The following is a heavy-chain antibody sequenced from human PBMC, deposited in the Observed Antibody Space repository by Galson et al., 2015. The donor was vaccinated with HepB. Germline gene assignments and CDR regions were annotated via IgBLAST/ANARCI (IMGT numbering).Heavy chain of an antibody. CDR3: AKDASFYGLDV. CDR1: GFTFNSYA. CDR2: ISGSGATT. J-gene: IGHJ6*02. Sequence: SLRLSCAASGFTFNSYAMRWVRQAPGKGLEWVSVISGSGATTNYADSVKGRFTISRDNSKHMLYMQMNSLRAEDTAIYYCAKDASFYGLDVWGQGTAVTVSS. D-gene: IGHD3-16*02. V-gene: IGHV3-23*01.